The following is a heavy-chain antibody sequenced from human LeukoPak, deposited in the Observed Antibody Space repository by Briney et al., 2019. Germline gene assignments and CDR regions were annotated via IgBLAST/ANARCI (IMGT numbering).Heavy chain of an antibody. V-gene: IGHV3-21*01. CDR1: GFTFSSYS. CDR2: ISSSSSYI. CDR3: ARDRYYDILTGYNDAFDI. Sequence: GSLRLSCAASGFTFSSYSMNWVRQAPGKGLEWVSSISSSSSYIYYADSVKGRFTISRDNAKNSLYLQMNSLRAEDTAVYYCARDRYYDILTGYNDAFDIWGQGTMVTVSS. J-gene: IGHJ3*02. D-gene: IGHD3-9*01.